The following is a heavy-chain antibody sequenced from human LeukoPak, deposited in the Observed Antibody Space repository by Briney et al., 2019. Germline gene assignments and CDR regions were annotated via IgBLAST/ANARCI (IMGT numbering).Heavy chain of an antibody. D-gene: IGHD1-7*01. J-gene: IGHJ6*03. Sequence: GGSLRLSCPASGFTVSTNYMTWVRPAPGKGLEWVSAISGSGGSTYYADSVKGRFTISRDNSKNTLFLQMDSLRAEHTAVYYCAKRRGLELLYYYYMDVWGKGTTVTVSS. CDR2: ISGSGGST. CDR1: GFTVSTNY. CDR3: AKRRGLELLYYYYMDV. V-gene: IGHV3-23*01.